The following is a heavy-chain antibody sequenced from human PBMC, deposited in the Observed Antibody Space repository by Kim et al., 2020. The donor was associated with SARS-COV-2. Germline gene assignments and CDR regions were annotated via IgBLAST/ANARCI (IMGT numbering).Heavy chain of an antibody. D-gene: IGHD6-19*01. Sequence: GGSLRLSCAASGFTFSSYGMHWVRQAPGKGLEWVAVISYDGSNKYYADSVKGRFTISRDNSKNTLYLQMNSLRAEDTAVYYCAKEGGWLLGNACDIWGQG. CDR1: GFTFSSYG. V-gene: IGHV3-30*18. J-gene: IGHJ3*02. CDR3: AKEGGWLLGNACDI. CDR2: ISYDGSNK.